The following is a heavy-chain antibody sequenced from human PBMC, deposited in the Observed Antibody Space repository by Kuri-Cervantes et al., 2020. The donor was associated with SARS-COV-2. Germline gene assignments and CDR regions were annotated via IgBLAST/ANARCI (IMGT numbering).Heavy chain of an antibody. CDR2: ISSSSSTI. CDR3: ASGRRVVPVYYYYYYYYMDV. CDR1: GFTFSSYS. D-gene: IGHD2-2*01. Sequence: GESLKISCAGSGFTFSSYSMNWVRQAPGKGLEWVSYISSSSSTIYYADSVRGRFTISRDNAKNSLYLQMNSLRAEDTAVYYCASGRRVVPVYYYYYYYYMDVWGKGTTVTVSS. J-gene: IGHJ6*03. V-gene: IGHV3-48*01.